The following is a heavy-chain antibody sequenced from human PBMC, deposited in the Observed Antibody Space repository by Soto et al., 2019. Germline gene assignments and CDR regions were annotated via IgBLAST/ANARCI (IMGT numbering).Heavy chain of an antibody. CDR3: AKVRFRVGVAATLPDY. V-gene: IGHV3-30*18. J-gene: IGHJ4*02. CDR1: GFTFSSYG. Sequence: QVQLVESGGGVVQPGRSLRLSCAASGFTFSSYGMHWVRQAPGKGLEWVAVISYAGSNKYYADSVKGRFTISRDNSKNTLYLQMNSLRAEDTAVYYCAKVRFRVGVAATLPDYWGQGTLVTVSS. D-gene: IGHD2-15*01. CDR2: ISYAGSNK.